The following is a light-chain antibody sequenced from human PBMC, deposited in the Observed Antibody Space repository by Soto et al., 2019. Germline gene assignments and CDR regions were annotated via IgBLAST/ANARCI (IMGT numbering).Light chain of an antibody. J-gene: IGKJ2*01. CDR3: MQALQTPPYT. V-gene: IGKV2-28*01. Sequence: DIVMTQSPLSLPVTPGEPASISCRSSQSLLHSNGYNYLYWYLQKPGQSPQLLIYLGSNRASGVPDRFSGSGSGTDFTLKISRVEAEDVGVYYCMQALQTPPYTLGRGTKLEIK. CDR1: QSLLHSNGYNY. CDR2: LGS.